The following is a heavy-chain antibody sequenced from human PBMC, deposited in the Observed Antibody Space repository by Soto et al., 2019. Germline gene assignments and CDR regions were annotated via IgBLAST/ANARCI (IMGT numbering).Heavy chain of an antibody. Sequence: QVQLQESGPGRVKPSGTLSLTCAVSGGFISGSNWWSWVRQPPGKGLEWIGEIYHSGITNYNPSLESRVTISVDKSTNQFSLNLSSVTAADTAVYYCAGNSGTYSFDYWGQGTLVTVSS. CDR2: IYHSGIT. CDR3: AGNSGTYSFDY. V-gene: IGHV4-4*02. CDR1: GGFISGSNW. D-gene: IGHD1-26*01. J-gene: IGHJ4*02.